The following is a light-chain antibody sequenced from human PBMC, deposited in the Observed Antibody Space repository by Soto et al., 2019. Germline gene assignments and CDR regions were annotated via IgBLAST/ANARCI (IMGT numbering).Light chain of an antibody. Sequence: QSALTQPASVSGSPGQSITISCTGTSSDVGGYNYVSWYQQHPGKAPKLMIYDVSNRPSGVSNRFSGSKSGNTASRTISGLQAEDEADYYCSSYTSSSTPCVFGTGTKLTVL. CDR2: DVS. J-gene: IGLJ1*01. CDR1: SSDVGGYNY. V-gene: IGLV2-14*01. CDR3: SSYTSSSTPCV.